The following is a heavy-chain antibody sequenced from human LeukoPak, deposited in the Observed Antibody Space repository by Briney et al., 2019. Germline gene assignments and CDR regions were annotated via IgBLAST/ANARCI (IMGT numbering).Heavy chain of an antibody. CDR3: ARGEVVVVVAAYINWFDP. Sequence: ASVKASCKASGYTFTSYYMHWVRQAPGQGLEWMGFINPSGGSTSYAQKFKGRVTMTRDMSTSTVYMELSSLRSEDTAVYYCARGEVVVVVAAYINWFDPWGQGTLVTVSS. CDR2: INPSGGST. D-gene: IGHD2-15*01. J-gene: IGHJ5*02. V-gene: IGHV1-46*01. CDR1: GYTFTSYY.